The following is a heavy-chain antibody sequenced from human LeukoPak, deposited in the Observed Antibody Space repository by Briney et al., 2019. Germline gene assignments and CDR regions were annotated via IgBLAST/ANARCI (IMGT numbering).Heavy chain of an antibody. CDR3: ASDGASSSWYEGAFDI. V-gene: IGHV4-30-2*01. J-gene: IGHJ3*02. CDR2: IYHSGST. CDR1: GGSISSGGYS. D-gene: IGHD6-13*01. Sequence: SETLSLTCAVSGGSISSGGYSWSWIRQPPGKGLEWIGYIYHSGSTNYNPSLKSRVTISVDTSKNQFSLKLSSVTAADTAVYYCASDGASSSWYEGAFDIWGQGTMVTVSS.